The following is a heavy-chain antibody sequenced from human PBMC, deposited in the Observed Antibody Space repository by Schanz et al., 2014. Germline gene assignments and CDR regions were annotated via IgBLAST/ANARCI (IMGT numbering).Heavy chain of an antibody. J-gene: IGHJ4*02. Sequence: SGGGLVQPGGSLRLSCAASGFTVSSNYMSWVRQAPGKGLEWVSVINSAGTTYYADSVKGRFTFSRDSSKNTVYLQMDSLRADDTSVYYCARGRGYIIGQWGQGILVTVSS. D-gene: IGHD3-10*01. CDR1: GFTVSSNY. CDR3: ARGRGYIIGQ. CDR2: INSAGTT. V-gene: IGHV3-66*01.